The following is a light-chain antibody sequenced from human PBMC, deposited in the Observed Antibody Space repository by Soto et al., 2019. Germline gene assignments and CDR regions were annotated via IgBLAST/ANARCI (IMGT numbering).Light chain of an antibody. CDR1: SSNIGSNY. J-gene: IGLJ2*01. V-gene: IGLV1-47*01. CDR2: RNN. Sequence: QLVLTQPPSASGTPGQRVTISCSGSSSNIGSNYVYWYQQLPGAAPKLLIHRNNQRPSGVPDRFSGSKSGTSASLAISGLRSEDEADYYCAAWDNSLSAVVFGGGTKLNVL. CDR3: AAWDNSLSAVV.